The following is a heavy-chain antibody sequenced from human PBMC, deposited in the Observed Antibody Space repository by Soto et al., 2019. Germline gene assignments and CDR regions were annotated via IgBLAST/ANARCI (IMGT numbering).Heavy chain of an antibody. D-gene: IGHD6-13*01. CDR3: VKESRGVAPTGTGY. CDR1: GFTFSSYA. CDR2: IIGGGGST. V-gene: IGHV3-23*01. Sequence: GSLRLSCASSGFTFSSYAMSWVRQAPGKGLEWVSAIIGGGGSTYYADSVQGRFTISRDNSKNTLHLQKNSLKPDDTAVYYCVKESRGVAPTGTGYWGQGSLVTVSS. J-gene: IGHJ4*02.